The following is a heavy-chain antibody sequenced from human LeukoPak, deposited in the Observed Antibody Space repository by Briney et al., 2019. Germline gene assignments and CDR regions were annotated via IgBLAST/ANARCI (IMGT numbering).Heavy chain of an antibody. V-gene: IGHV3-30*02. CDR2: IRYDGSNK. CDR1: GFTFSNYW. CDR3: AKDVMRVYGSGVDY. J-gene: IGHJ4*02. Sequence: PGGSLRLSCAASGFTFSNYWMHWVRQAPGKGLEWVAFIRYDGSNKYYADSVKGRFTISRDNSKNTLYLQMNSLRAEDTAVYYCAKDVMRVYGSGVDYWGQGTLVTVSS. D-gene: IGHD3-10*01.